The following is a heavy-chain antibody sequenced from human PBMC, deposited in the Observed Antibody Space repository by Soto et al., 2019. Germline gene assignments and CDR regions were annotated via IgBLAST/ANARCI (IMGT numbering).Heavy chain of an antibody. Sequence: SETLSLTCSVSGGSMSNYYWNWIRQPPGKGLEWIGYIYYSGTTNYNPSLKSRVAISIDTSKNQVSLNLTSVTSADTAVYYCARDQDLGYWGQGTLVTVSS. J-gene: IGHJ4*02. CDR3: ARDQDLGY. CDR2: IYYSGTT. D-gene: IGHD3-10*01. V-gene: IGHV4-59*01. CDR1: GGSMSNYY.